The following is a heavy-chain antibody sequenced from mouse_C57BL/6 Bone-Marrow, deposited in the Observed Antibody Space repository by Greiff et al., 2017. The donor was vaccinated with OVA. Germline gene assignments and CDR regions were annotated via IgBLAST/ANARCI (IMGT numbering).Heavy chain of an antibody. CDR3: ARLGYGSSHPYFDY. J-gene: IGHJ2*01. V-gene: IGHV1-52*01. Sequence: QVQLQQPGAGLVRPGSSVKLSCKASGYTFTSYWMHWVKQRPIQGLEWIGNIDPSDSETHYNQKFKDKATLTVDKSSSTAYMQLSSLTSEDSAVYYCARLGYGSSHPYFDYWGQGTTLTVSS. CDR1: GYTFTSYW. D-gene: IGHD1-1*01. CDR2: IDPSDSET.